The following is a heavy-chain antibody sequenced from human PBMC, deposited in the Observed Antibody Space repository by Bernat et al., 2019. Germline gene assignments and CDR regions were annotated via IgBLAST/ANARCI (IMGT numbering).Heavy chain of an antibody. CDR3: ARCSTAGMTSYFDY. CDR1: GGSFSGYY. V-gene: IGHV4-34*01. CDR2: IYYSGST. Sequence: QVQLQQWGAGLLKPSETLSLTCAVYGGSFSGYYWSWIRQPPGKGLEWIGYIYYSGSTYYNPSLKSRVTISVDTSKNQFSLKLSSVTAADTAVYYCARCSTAGMTSYFDYWGQGTLVTVSS. J-gene: IGHJ4*02. D-gene: IGHD6-19*01.